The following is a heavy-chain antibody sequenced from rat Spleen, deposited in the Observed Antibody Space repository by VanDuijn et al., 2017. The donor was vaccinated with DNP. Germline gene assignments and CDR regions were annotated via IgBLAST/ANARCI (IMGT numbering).Heavy chain of an antibody. Sequence: QVQLKESGPGLVQPSQTLSLTCTVSGFSLTSYTLSWVRQPPGKGLEWISSMSSGGSTDYNSALKSRLSISRDTSKSQVFLKMNSLQTEDTAIYFCTRSGGYNWFAYWGQGTLVTVSS. CDR2: MSSGGST. CDR1: GFSLTSYT. V-gene: IGHV2-15*01. CDR3: TRSGGYNWFAY. D-gene: IGHD1-11*01. J-gene: IGHJ3*01.